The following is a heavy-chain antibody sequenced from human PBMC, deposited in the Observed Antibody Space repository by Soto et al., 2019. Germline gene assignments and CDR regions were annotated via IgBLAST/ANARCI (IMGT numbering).Heavy chain of an antibody. CDR3: AKVALGPYYYYGMDV. Sequence: PEGSLRLSCAASGFTFSSYGMHWVRQAPGKGLEWVAVISYDGSNKYYADSVKGRFTISRDNSKNTLYLQMNSLRAEDTAVYYCAKVALGPYYYYGMDVWGQGTTVTVSS. CDR1: GFTFSSYG. J-gene: IGHJ6*02. CDR2: ISYDGSNK. D-gene: IGHD1-26*01. V-gene: IGHV3-30*18.